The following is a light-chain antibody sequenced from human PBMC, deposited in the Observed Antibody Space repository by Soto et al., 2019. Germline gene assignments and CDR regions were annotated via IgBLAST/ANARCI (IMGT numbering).Light chain of an antibody. J-gene: IGKJ2*01. CDR1: QSVTTF. CDR2: DAS. Sequence: EIVLTQSPATLSLSPGERATLSCRASQSVTTFLAWYQQKPGQAPRLLIYDASNRATGIPPRFSGRGSGTDFTLTISSLEPEDFAVYYCQQRSNWPRYTFGQGTKLEI. CDR3: QQRSNWPRYT. V-gene: IGKV3-11*01.